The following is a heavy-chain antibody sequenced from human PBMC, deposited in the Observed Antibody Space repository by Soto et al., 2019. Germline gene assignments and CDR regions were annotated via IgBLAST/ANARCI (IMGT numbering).Heavy chain of an antibody. Sequence: QVQLQESGPGLVKPSGTLSLTCTVSGGSISNNNWWSWVRQTPEKGLEWIGQIYHIGNTNYNPSLKSRVSMSVDKSKNQFSLKMNSATAADTAVYYCARFLPGFVGENEAFDFWGHGTLVTVSS. CDR2: IYHIGNT. V-gene: IGHV4-4*02. D-gene: IGHD3-10*01. CDR1: GGSISNNNW. J-gene: IGHJ4*01. CDR3: ARFLPGFVGENEAFDF.